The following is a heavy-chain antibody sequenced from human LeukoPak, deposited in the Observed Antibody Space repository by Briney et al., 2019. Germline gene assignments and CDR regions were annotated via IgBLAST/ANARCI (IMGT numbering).Heavy chain of an antibody. CDR3: ATDRDSGSYYAFDY. D-gene: IGHD1-26*01. Sequence: ASVKVSCKASGYTFTSYDINWVRQATGQGLEWMGWMNPNSGNTGYAQKFQGRVTMTRNTSISTAYMELSSLRSEDTAVYYCATDRDSGSYYAFDYWGQGTLVTVSS. J-gene: IGHJ4*02. CDR2: MNPNSGNT. V-gene: IGHV1-8*01. CDR1: GYTFTSYD.